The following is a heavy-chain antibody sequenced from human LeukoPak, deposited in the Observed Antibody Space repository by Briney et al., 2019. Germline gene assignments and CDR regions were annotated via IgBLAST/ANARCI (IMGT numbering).Heavy chain of an antibody. CDR1: GGSISGGGYY. Sequence: SQTLSLTCTVSGGSISGGGYYWSWIRQHPGEGLEWIGYIYYSGSTYYNPFLKSRVTISIDRPKNQFSLQLTSVTAADTAVYYCARDDGYSADYWGQGTLVTVSS. D-gene: IGHD4-11*01. V-gene: IGHV4-31*03. J-gene: IGHJ4*02. CDR2: IYYSGST. CDR3: ARDDGYSADY.